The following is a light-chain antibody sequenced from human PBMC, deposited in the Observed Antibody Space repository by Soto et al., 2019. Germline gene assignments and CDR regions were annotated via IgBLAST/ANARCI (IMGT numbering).Light chain of an antibody. V-gene: IGKV3-15*01. CDR2: GAS. J-gene: IGKJ2*01. CDR1: QSVDTK. CDR3: QQYNNWYT. Sequence: ETVMTQSPATLSVSPGERATLSRRASQSVDTKLAWYQHKPGQAPRLLIYGASTRATGIPARFSGSGSGTEFTLTISSLQSEDFAVYFCQQYNNWYTYGQGTKLEIK.